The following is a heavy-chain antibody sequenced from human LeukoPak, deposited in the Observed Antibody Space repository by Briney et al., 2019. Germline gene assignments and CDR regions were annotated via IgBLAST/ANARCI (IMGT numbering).Heavy chain of an antibody. CDR2: ISSSSSTI. D-gene: IGHD4-11*01. CDR1: GFTFSSYS. V-gene: IGHV3-48*04. Sequence: PGGSLRLSCAASGFTFSSYSMNWVRQAPGKGLEWVSYISSSSSTIYYADSVKGRFTISRDNAKNSLYLQMNSLRAEDTAVYYCARDLGYSNGYWGQGTLVTVSS. CDR3: ARDLGYSNGY. J-gene: IGHJ4*02.